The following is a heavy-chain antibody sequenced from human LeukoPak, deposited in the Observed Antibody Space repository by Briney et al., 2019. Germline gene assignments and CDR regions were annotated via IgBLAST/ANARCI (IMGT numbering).Heavy chain of an antibody. D-gene: IGHD6-13*01. V-gene: IGHV4-59*08. CDR3: ARSTAAGYWFDP. CDR1: GGSISSYY. CDR2: IYYSGST. J-gene: IGHJ5*02. Sequence: SETLSLTCTVSGGSISSYYWSWIGQPPGKGLEWIGYIYYSGSTNYNPSLKSRVTISVDTSKNQFSLKLSSVTAADTAVYYCARSTAAGYWFDPWGQGTLVTVSS.